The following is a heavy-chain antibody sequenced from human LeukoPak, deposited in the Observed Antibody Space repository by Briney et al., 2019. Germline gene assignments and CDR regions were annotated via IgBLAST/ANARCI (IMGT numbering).Heavy chain of an antibody. CDR3: AAELYSGTYGRCCSFAF. J-gene: IGHJ4*02. CDR1: GYTFTDYY. D-gene: IGHD1-26*01. Sequence: ASVKVSCKASGYTFTDYYIHWVRQAPGQGLEGMGWINPNSVVTNYAQKFQGRVTMTRDTSISTAYMELSRLRSDDTAVYYCAAELYSGTYGRCCSFAFWGQGTLVTVSS. CDR2: INPNSVVT. V-gene: IGHV1-2*02.